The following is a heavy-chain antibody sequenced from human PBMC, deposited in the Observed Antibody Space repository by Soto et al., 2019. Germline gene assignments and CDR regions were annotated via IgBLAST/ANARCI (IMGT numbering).Heavy chain of an antibody. CDR3: VKQMVGVTYDF. J-gene: IGHJ4*02. V-gene: IGHV3-30*02. Sequence: PGGSLRLSCAASGFTFSSYGMHWVRQAPGKGLEWVAVIWYDGSNKYYADSVKGRFTISRDNSKNTLYLQMTSLRAEDTSVYYCVKQMVGVTYDFWGQGALVTVS. D-gene: IGHD1-26*01. CDR1: GFTFSSYG. CDR2: IWYDGSNK.